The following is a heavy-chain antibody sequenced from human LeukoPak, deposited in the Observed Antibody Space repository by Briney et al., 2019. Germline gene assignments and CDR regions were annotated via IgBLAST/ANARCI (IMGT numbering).Heavy chain of an antibody. D-gene: IGHD6-13*01. CDR2: ISWNRGSI. CDR3: AKGGAAADNYWYFDL. J-gene: IGHJ2*01. Sequence: GGSLRLSCAASGFTFDDYGMHWVRQAPGKGLEWVSGISWNRGSIGYADSVKGRFTISRDTAKNSLYLQMNSLRPEDTALYYCAKGGAAADNYWYFDLWGRGTLATVSS. V-gene: IGHV3-9*01. CDR1: GFTFDDYG.